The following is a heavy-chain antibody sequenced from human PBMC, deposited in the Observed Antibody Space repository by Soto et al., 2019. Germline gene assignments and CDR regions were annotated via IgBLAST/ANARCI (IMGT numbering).Heavy chain of an antibody. CDR3: ARDKPFSAGY. CDR2: INPSGGGT. Sequence: QVQLVQSGTEVKKPGASVKVSCKASGYTFLDFYIHWVRQAPGQGLEWMGFINPSGGGTSYAQQFQGVLTMTSDTSTSTVYMELISLRSEDTAIYYCARDKPFSAGYWGQGTLVT. D-gene: IGHD3-3*02. CDR1: GYTFLDFY. J-gene: IGHJ4*02. V-gene: IGHV1-46*01.